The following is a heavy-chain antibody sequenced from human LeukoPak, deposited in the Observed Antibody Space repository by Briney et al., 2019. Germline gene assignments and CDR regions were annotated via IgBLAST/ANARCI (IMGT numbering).Heavy chain of an antibody. Sequence: SETLSLTCAVYGGSFSGYYWSWIRQPPGKGLEWIGEINHSGSTNYNPSLKSRVTISVDTSKNRFSLKLSSVTAADTAVYYCARQTGAGLFILPGGQGTLVTVSS. CDR3: ARQTGAGLFILP. CDR2: INHSGST. V-gene: IGHV4-34*01. D-gene: IGHD3-3*01. J-gene: IGHJ4*02. CDR1: GGSFSGYY.